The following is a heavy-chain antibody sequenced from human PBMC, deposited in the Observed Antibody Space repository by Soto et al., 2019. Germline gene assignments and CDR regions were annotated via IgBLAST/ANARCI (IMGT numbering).Heavy chain of an antibody. CDR2: MYYSGSK. Sequence: QLQLQESGPGLVKPSETLSLSCAVSGDSISSSSSYYWGGIRQPPGKGPEWFANMYYSGSKYYNPSLKSRVTRSLDTAKKRFSLTQTSVTASDTAVYFCARIKIFRILTYNGDVWGKATAVPATS. CDR1: GDSISSSSSYY. V-gene: IGHV4-39*01. D-gene: IGHD3-3*01. J-gene: IGHJ6*04. CDR3: ARIKIFRILTYNGDV.